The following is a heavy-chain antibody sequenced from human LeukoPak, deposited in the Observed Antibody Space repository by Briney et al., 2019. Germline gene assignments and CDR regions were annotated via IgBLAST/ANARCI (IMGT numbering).Heavy chain of an antibody. CDR1: GFTFSSYS. J-gene: IGHJ5*02. Sequence: GGSLRLSCAASGFTFSSYSMNWVRQAPGKGLEWVSYISSSSSTIYYADSVKGRFTISRDNAKNSLYLQMNSLRAEDTAVYYCARDSITIFGVVISWGQGTLVTVSS. D-gene: IGHD3-3*01. CDR3: ARDSITIFGVVIS. CDR2: ISSSSSTI. V-gene: IGHV3-48*01.